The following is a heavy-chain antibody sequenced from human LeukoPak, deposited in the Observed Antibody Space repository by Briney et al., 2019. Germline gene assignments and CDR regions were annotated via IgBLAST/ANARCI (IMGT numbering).Heavy chain of an antibody. Sequence: GGSLRLSCAASGFTFSSYAMSWVRQAPGKGLEWVSAISGSGGSTYYADSVKGRFTISRDNSKNTLYLQMNSLRAEDTAVYYCAKKLVGATMKGSASDYWGQGTLVTVSS. CDR3: AKKLVGATMKGSASDY. J-gene: IGHJ4*02. D-gene: IGHD1-26*01. CDR2: ISGSGGST. V-gene: IGHV3-23*01. CDR1: GFTFSSYA.